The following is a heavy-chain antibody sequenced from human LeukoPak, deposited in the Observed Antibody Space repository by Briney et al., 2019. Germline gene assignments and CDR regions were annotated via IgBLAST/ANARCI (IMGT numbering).Heavy chain of an antibody. CDR3: TRYSVGFDY. Sequence: PGGSLRLSCAASGFTFSGSAMHWVRQAPGKGLEWVGRIRDKVNSYATAYAASVKGRFTISRDDSKNTAYLQMNSLKAEDTAVYYCTRYSVGFDYWGQGTLVTVSS. D-gene: IGHD5/OR15-5a*01. V-gene: IGHV3-73*01. CDR1: GFTFSGSA. J-gene: IGHJ4*02. CDR2: IRDKVNSYAT.